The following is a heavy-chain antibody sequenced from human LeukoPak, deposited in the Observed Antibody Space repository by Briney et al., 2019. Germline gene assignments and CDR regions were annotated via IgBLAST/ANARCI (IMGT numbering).Heavy chain of an antibody. CDR2: INSDGSST. D-gene: IGHD2-2*02. J-gene: IGHJ4*02. CDR3: AREYTVPDYFDS. CDR1: GFTFSSYW. V-gene: IGHV3-74*01. Sequence: GGXLRLSCAASGFTFSSYWMYWVRQVPGKGLVWVSRINSDGSSTNYADSVKGRFTISRDNAKNTLYLQMNSLRAEDTAVYYCAREYTVPDYFDSWGQGALATVSS.